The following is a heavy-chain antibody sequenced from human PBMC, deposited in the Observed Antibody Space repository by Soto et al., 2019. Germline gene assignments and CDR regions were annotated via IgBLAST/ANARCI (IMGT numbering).Heavy chain of an antibody. CDR3: ARWSYLDY. D-gene: IGHD3-3*01. Sequence: GGSLRLSCAASGFNFGSYALSWVRQAPGKGLEWVSTISGSDGKTFYADSVKGRFSISRDTSQSTLYLQMNSLRADDTAMYYCARWSYLDYWGQGTRVTVSS. V-gene: IGHV3-23*01. CDR1: GFNFGSYA. J-gene: IGHJ4*02. CDR2: ISGSDGKT.